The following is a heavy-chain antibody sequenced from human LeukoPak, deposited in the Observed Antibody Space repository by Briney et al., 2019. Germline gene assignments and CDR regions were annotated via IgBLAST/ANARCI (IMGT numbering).Heavy chain of an antibody. V-gene: IGHV3-21*01. Sequence: GGSLRLSCAASGFTFSSYSMNWVRQAPGKGLEWVSSISSSSSYIYYADSVKGRFTISRDNAKNSLYLQMNSLRAEDTAVYYCARDESSWFGELSPLFDPWGQETLVTVSS. CDR3: ARDESSWFGELSPLFDP. CDR1: GFTFSSYS. J-gene: IGHJ5*02. CDR2: ISSSSSYI. D-gene: IGHD3-10*01.